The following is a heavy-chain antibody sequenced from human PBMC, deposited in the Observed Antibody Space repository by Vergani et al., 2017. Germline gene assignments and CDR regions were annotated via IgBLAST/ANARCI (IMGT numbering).Heavy chain of an antibody. V-gene: IGHV1-69*11. CDR1: GYTFTSYD. Sequence: QVPLVPSGAEVKTPGASVKVSCKASGYTFTSYDISWVRQAPGQGLEWVGRIIPILNTVNYAQKFQGRVTIIADESKHTAYMEVSGLTSDDTAVYYCARVGDYNMNHWGQGTLVTVSS. CDR2: IIPILNTV. J-gene: IGHJ4*02. D-gene: IGHD3-16*01. CDR3: ARVGDYNMNH.